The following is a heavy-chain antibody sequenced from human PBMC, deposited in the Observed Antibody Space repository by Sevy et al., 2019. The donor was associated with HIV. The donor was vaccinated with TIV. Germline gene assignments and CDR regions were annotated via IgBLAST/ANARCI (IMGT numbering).Heavy chain of an antibody. D-gene: IGHD4-17*01. Sequence: GGSLRLSCAASGFTFCSYEMNWVRQAPGKGLEWVSYISNSGTTISYSDSVRGRFSISRDNARNSLYLQMNSLRAEDTAVYYCARDLPPSATTVAHFDYWGQGTLVTVSS. CDR2: ISNSGTTI. CDR3: ARDLPPSATTVAHFDY. CDR1: GFTFCSYE. V-gene: IGHV3-48*03. J-gene: IGHJ4*02.